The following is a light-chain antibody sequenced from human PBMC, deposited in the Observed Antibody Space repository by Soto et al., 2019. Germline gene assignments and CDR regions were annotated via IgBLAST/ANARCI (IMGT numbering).Light chain of an antibody. V-gene: IGKV1-39*01. Sequence: DIQMTQSPSSLSASVGDRVTITCRASQSISNYLNWYQQKPGKAPKLLIYAASSMQSGVPSRFSGRGSETDFTLTISSVQPDDCATDYCRQSFSPLWTFGQGTKVEV. J-gene: IGKJ1*01. CDR2: AAS. CDR1: QSISNY. CDR3: RQSFSPLWT.